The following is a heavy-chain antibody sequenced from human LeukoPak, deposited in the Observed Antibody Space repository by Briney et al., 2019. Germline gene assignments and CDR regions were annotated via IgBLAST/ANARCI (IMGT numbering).Heavy chain of an antibody. CDR2: ISAYNGNT. D-gene: IGHD1-26*01. Sequence: ASVKVSCKASGYTFTSYGISWVRQAPGQGLEWMGWISAYNGNTNYAQKLQGRVTMTRDTSISTAYMELSRLRSDDTAVYYCARVVVGATVFDYWGQGTLVTVSS. J-gene: IGHJ4*02. V-gene: IGHV1-18*01. CDR3: ARVVVGATVFDY. CDR1: GYTFTSYG.